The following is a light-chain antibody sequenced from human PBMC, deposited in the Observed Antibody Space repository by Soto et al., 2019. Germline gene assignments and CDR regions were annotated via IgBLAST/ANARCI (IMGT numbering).Light chain of an antibody. V-gene: IGLV1-40*01. J-gene: IGLJ1*01. CDR1: SSNIGAGYD. CDR3: KSYDGSNNYV. CDR2: DNT. Sequence: QSVLTQPPSVSGAPGQRVTISCTGSSSNIGAGYDVHWYQQLPGTAPKLLIYDNTNRPSGVPDRFSGSKSGNTASLTVSGLQAADEADYFCKSYDGSNNYVFGSGTKVTVL.